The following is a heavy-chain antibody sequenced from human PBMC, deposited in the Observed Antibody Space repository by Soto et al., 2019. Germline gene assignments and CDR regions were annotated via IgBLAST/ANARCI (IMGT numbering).Heavy chain of an antibody. J-gene: IGHJ4*02. D-gene: IGHD3-16*01. V-gene: IGHV4-59*01. CDR1: GGSISSYY. CDR2: IYYGGST. Sequence: SETLSLTCTVSGGSISSYYWSWIRQPPGKGLEWIGYIYYGGSTNYNPSLKSRVTISVDTSKNQFSLKLSSVTAADTAVYYGARGAGEGPYFDYWGQGTLVTVSS. CDR3: ARGAGEGPYFDY.